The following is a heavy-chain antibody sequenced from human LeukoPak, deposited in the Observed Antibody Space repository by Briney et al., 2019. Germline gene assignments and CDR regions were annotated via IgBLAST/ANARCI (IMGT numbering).Heavy chain of an antibody. CDR3: AELGITMIGGV. CDR1: GFTFSSHG. V-gene: IGHV3-23*01. J-gene: IGHJ6*04. CDR2: SSSIGGRT. Sequence: GGSLRLSCAASGFTFSSHGMNWVRQAPGKGLEWVSGSSSIGGRTYYADSVKGRFTVTRDNSRNTLHLQVNSLRAEDTAVYYCAELGITMIGGVWGKGTTVTISS. D-gene: IGHD3-10*02.